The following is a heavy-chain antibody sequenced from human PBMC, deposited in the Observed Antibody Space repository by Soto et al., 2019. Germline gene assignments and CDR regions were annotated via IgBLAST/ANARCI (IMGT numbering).Heavy chain of an antibody. Sequence: QVQLVQSGAEVKKPGSSVKVSCKASGGTFSSYTISWVRQAPGQGLGWMGRIIPILGIANYAQKLQGRDTITADKSTSTAYMELSTLRSEETAVYYCAMEYCSSTSCYRDYWGQGTLVTVSS. CDR2: IIPILGIA. CDR1: GGTFSSYT. J-gene: IGHJ4*02. V-gene: IGHV1-69*02. D-gene: IGHD2-2*02. CDR3: AMEYCSSTSCYRDY.